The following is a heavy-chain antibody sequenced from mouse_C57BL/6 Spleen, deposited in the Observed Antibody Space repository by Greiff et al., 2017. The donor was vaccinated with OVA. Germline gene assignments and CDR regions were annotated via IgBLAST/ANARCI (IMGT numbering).Heavy chain of an antibody. CDR2: IYPRDGST. CDR1: GYTFTDHT. CDR3: ASGGNDYDGFDY. J-gene: IGHJ2*01. Sequence: QVQLKESDAELVKPGASVKISCKVSGYTFTDHTIHWMKQRPEQGLEWIGYIYPRDGSTKYNEKFKGKATLTADKSSSTACMQLNSLTSEDSAVYFCASGGNDYDGFDYWGQGTTLTVSS. D-gene: IGHD2-4*01. V-gene: IGHV1-78*01.